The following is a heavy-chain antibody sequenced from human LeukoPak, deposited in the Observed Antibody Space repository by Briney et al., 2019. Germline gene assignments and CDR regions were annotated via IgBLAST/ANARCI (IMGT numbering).Heavy chain of an antibody. CDR1: GYTFTSYA. J-gene: IGHJ4*02. CDR2: INPNSGGT. D-gene: IGHD5-12*01. CDR3: ARGRGYSGYDDY. V-gene: IGHV1-2*04. Sequence: ASVKVSCKASGYTFTSYAIHWVRQAPGQGLEWMGWINPNSGGTNYAQKFQGWVTMTRDTSISTAYMELSSLRSDDTAVYYCARGRGYSGYDDYWGQGTLVAVSS.